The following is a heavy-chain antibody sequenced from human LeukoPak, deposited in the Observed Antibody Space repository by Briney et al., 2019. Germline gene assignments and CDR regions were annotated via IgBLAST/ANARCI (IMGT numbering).Heavy chain of an antibody. V-gene: IGHV3-53*01. J-gene: IGHJ1*01. CDR3: ARVAVADPYVQH. CDR1: GFTVRNNY. Sequence: GGSLRLSCAASGFTVRNNYMSWVRQAPGKGLEWVSIMYSGDNKYHADSVKGRFTISRDNSKNTLYLQMNSLRAEDTAVYYCARVAVADPYVQHWGQGTLVTVFS. CDR2: MYSGDNK. D-gene: IGHD6-19*01.